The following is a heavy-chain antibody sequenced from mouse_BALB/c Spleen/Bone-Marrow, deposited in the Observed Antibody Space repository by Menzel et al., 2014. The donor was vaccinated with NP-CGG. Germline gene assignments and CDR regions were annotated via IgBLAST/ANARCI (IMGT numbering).Heavy chain of an antibody. D-gene: IGHD1-1*01. Sequence: VQLQQSGPELVKPGASVKISCKTSGYTFTDYTIHWVRQSHGKSLEWIGRINPNNGGISYIQQFKDKATLTVDKSSSTAYMELRSLTSEDSAVYYCAREFYYYGSSPAWFAYWGQGTLVTVSA. J-gene: IGHJ3*01. CDR3: AREFYYYGSSPAWFAY. CDR1: GYTFTDYT. CDR2: INPNNGGI. V-gene: IGHV1-22*01.